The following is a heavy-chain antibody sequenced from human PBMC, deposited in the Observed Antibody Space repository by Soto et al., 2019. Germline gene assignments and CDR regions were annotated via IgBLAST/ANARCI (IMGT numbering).Heavy chain of an antibody. CDR1: GFTFSSHL. D-gene: IGHD3-16*02. J-gene: IGHJ4*01. CDR2: ISEIGGGGST. Sequence: GGSLRLSCAASGFTFSSHLMHWVRQAPGQGLEWVSGISEIGGGGSTFYTDSVKGRFTISRDNSKNTLYLQMSSLRVEDTAIYYCAKKWGSYREVFDYWGHGTLVTVSS. CDR3: AKKWGSYREVFDY. V-gene: IGHV3-23*01.